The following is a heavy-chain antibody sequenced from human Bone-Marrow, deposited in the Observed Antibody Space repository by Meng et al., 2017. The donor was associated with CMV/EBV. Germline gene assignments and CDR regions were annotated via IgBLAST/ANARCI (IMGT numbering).Heavy chain of an antibody. D-gene: IGHD2-2*01. CDR2: IRYDGSNK. Sequence: GGSLRLSCAASGFTFSSYGMHWVRQAPGKGLEWVAFIRYDGSNKYYADSVKGRFTISRDNSKNTLYLQMNSLRAEDTAVYYCAKDCSSTSCFYQYYYYYGMDVWGQGTTVTVSS. CDR1: GFTFSSYG. CDR3: AKDCSSTSCFYQYYYYYGMDV. J-gene: IGHJ6*02. V-gene: IGHV3-30*02.